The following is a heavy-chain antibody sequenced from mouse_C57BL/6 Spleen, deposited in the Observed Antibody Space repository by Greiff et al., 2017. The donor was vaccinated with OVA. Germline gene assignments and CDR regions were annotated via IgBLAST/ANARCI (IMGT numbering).Heavy chain of an antibody. V-gene: IGHV1-82*01. Sequence: VQLQQSGPELVKPGASVKISCKASGYAFSSSWMNWVKQRPGKGLEWIGRIYPGDGDNNYNGKLKGKATLTADKSSSTAYMQLSSLTSEDSAVYFCARERDYGSSGGFAYWGQGTLVTVSA. CDR2: IYPGDGDN. D-gene: IGHD1-1*01. CDR3: ARERDYGSSGGFAY. J-gene: IGHJ3*01. CDR1: GYAFSSSW.